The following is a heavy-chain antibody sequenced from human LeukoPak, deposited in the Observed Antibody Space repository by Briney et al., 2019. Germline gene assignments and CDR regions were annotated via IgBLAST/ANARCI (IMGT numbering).Heavy chain of an antibody. CDR2: IRYDGSNK. D-gene: IGHD6-13*01. Sequence: GGSLRLSCAASGFTFSSYGMHWVRQAPGKGLEWVAFIRYDGSNKYYADSVKGRFTISRDNAKNSLYLQMNSLRAEDTAVYYCARRSRIAAAGHYYYYMDVWGKGTTVTVSS. CDR1: GFTFSSYG. V-gene: IGHV3-30*02. J-gene: IGHJ6*03. CDR3: ARRSRIAAAGHYYYYMDV.